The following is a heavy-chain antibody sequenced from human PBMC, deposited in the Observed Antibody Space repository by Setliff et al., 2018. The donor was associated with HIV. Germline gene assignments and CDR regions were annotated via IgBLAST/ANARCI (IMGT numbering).Heavy chain of an antibody. CDR1: GGTFSSYA. Sequence: KASGGTFSSYAISWVRQAPGQGLEWMGGIVPILNTGNYAPKFQGRVTITADESTTTAYMELSSLRSEDTAVYYCARIPNHSSGFDYWGQGTPVTVSS. CDR2: IVPILNTG. J-gene: IGHJ4*02. V-gene: IGHV1-69*01. CDR3: ARIPNHSSGFDY. D-gene: IGHD3-22*01.